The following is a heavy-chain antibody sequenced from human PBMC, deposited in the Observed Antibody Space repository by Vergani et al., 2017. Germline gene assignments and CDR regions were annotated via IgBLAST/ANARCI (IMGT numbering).Heavy chain of an antibody. CDR2: TWYDGNNK. V-gene: IGHV3-33*01. J-gene: IGHJ5*02. CDR1: GFTFNQSG. CDR3: ARDLRLLYNRFDP. D-gene: IGHD1-14*01. Sequence: QVQLVESGGGVVQPGRSLRLSCAASGFTFNQSGMHWVRQAPGKGLEWVAVTWYDGNNKQYADSVKGRFTISRDNSKSTMYLQMNSLRDEDTGVYYCARDLRLLYNRFDPWGQGTLVTVSP.